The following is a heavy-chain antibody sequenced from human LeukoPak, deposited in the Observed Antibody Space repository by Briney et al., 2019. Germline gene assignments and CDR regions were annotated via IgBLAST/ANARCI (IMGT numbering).Heavy chain of an antibody. Sequence: SETLSLTCTVSGGSISSYYWSWIRQPAGKGLEWIGRIYTSGSTNYNPSLKSRVTMSVDTSKNQFSLKLSSVTAADTAVYYCARAVVVVVAATRSTTGYGMDVWGQGTTVTVSS. CDR1: GGSISSYY. J-gene: IGHJ6*02. CDR3: ARAVVVVVAATRSTTGYGMDV. V-gene: IGHV4-4*07. CDR2: IYTSGST. D-gene: IGHD2-15*01.